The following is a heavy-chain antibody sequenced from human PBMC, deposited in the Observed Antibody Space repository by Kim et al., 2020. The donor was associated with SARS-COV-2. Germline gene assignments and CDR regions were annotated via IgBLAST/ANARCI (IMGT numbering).Heavy chain of an antibody. V-gene: IGHV3-11*05. CDR2: ISSSSSYT. Sequence: GGSLRLSCAASGFTFSDYYMSWIRQAPGKGLEWVSYISSSSSYTNYADSVKGRFTISRDNAKNSLYLQMNSLRAEDTAVYYCAREDSSGYYPPYYYYGMDVWGQGTTVTVSS. D-gene: IGHD3-22*01. CDR1: GFTFSDYY. J-gene: IGHJ6*02. CDR3: AREDSSGYYPPYYYYGMDV.